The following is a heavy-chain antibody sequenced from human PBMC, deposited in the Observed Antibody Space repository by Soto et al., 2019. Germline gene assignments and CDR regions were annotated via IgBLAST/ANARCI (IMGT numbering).Heavy chain of an antibody. J-gene: IGHJ4*02. D-gene: IGHD3-10*01. CDR3: ARLGMVRTYFDY. CDR1: GYIFSSYA. CDR2: NSAYTGDT. V-gene: IGHV1-18*01. Sequence: QVHLVQSGAEVKKPGPSVKVSCKASGYIFSSYAVTWVRQAPGQGLEGMGWNSAYTGDTNYTQNLQDRVTMTTDTPTNTAYMELRDLRYDDTAVYYCARLGMVRTYFDYWGQGTLITVSS.